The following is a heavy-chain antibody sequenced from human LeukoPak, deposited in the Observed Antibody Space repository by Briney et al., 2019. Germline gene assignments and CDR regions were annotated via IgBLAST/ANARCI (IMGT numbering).Heavy chain of an antibody. CDR2: ISYDGSNK. J-gene: IGHJ4*02. V-gene: IGHV3-30-3*01. CDR1: GFTFSSYA. D-gene: IGHD6-19*01. CDR3: AREAIAVAAGYFDY. Sequence: GGSLRLSCAASGFTFSSYAVHWVRQAPGKGLEWVAVISYDGSNKYYADSVKGRFTISRDNSKNTLYLQMNSLRAEDTAVYYCAREAIAVAAGYFDYWGQGTPVTVSS.